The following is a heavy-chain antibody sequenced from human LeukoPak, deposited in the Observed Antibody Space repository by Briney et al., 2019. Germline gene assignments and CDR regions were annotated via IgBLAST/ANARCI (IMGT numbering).Heavy chain of an antibody. CDR3: AGGPAGIAVAGNFDY. CDR1: GGSFSGYY. V-gene: IGHV4-34*01. J-gene: IGHJ4*02. CDR2: INHSGST. D-gene: IGHD6-19*01. Sequence: PSETLSLTCAVCGGSFSGYYWSWIRQPPGKGLEWIGEINHSGSTNYNPSLKSRVTISVDTSKNQFSLKLSSVTAADTAVYYCAGGPAGIAVAGNFDYWGQGTLVTVSS.